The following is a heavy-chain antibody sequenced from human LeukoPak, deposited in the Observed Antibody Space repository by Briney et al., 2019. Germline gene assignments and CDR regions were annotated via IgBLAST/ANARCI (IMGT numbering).Heavy chain of an antibody. V-gene: IGHV1-69*01. D-gene: IGHD2-2*01. CDR3: ARDARHRYCSSTSCYRGWLDP. Sequence: SVKVSCKASRGTFSSYAISWVRQAPGQGLEWMGGIIPIFGTANYAQKFQGRVTITADESTSTAYMELSSLRSEDTAVYYCARDARHRYCSSTSCYRGWLDPWGQGTLVTVSS. CDR1: RGTFSSYA. J-gene: IGHJ5*02. CDR2: IIPIFGTA.